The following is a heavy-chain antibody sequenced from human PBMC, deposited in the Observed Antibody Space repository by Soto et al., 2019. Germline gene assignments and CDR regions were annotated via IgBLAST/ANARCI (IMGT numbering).Heavy chain of an antibody. D-gene: IGHD4-17*01. Sequence: EVQLVESGGDLVQPGGSLRLYCAASGFSFRMYWSHWVRQAPGKGLVWVSLANYDETTTSYADSVKGRFTISRDNVKNTLYMQMNSLRAEDTAVYYCARKGETGHYGDYSFYYGLDVWGQGTTVTVSS. CDR1: GFSFRMYW. J-gene: IGHJ6*02. CDR2: ANYDETTT. V-gene: IGHV3-74*01. CDR3: ARKGETGHYGDYSFYYGLDV.